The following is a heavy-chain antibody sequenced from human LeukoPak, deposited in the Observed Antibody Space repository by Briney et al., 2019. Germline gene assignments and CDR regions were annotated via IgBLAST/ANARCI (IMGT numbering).Heavy chain of an antibody. Sequence: GGSLRLSFSASGFTFSSYSMNWVRQAPGKGLEWVSSISSSSSYIYYADAVKGRFTISRDNAKNSLYLQMNSLRAEETAVYYCARADGTGYFDYWGQGTLVTVSS. CDR2: ISSSSSYI. V-gene: IGHV3-21*04. CDR3: ARADGTGYFDY. J-gene: IGHJ4*02. CDR1: GFTFSSYS. D-gene: IGHD1-26*01.